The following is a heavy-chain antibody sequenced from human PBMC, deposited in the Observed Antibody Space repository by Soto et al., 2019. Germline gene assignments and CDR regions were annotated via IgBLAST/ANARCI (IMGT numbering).Heavy chain of an antibody. J-gene: IGHJ4*02. CDR3: AREGSYYDSSGYYLDY. CDR1: GGSFSGYY. D-gene: IGHD3-22*01. V-gene: IGHV4-34*01. Sequence: QVQLQQWGAGLLKPSETLSLTCAVYGGSFSGYYWSWIRQPPGKGLEWIGEINHSGSTNYNPPLKSRVTISVDTSKNQFSLKLSSVTAADTAVYYCAREGSYYDSSGYYLDYWGQGTLVTVSS. CDR2: INHSGST.